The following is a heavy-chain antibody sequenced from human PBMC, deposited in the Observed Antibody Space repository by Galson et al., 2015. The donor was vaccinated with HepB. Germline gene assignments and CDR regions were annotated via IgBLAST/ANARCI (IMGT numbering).Heavy chain of an antibody. D-gene: IGHD3-16*02. Sequence: SLRLSCAASGLTLSSYSMNWVRQAPGKGLEWVSSISSSSTYIYYADSVKGRFTISRDDSKNTLYLQMNSLKTEDTAVYYCTTMRKVAYYDYVWGSYRLKDYWGQGTLVTVSS. CDR3: TTMRKVAYYDYVWGSYRLKDY. J-gene: IGHJ4*02. V-gene: IGHV3-21*03. CDR1: GLTLSSYS. CDR2: ISSSSTYI.